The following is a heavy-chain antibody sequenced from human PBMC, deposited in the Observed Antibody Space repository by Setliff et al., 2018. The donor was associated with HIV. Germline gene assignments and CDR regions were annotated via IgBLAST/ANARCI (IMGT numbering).Heavy chain of an antibody. CDR1: GYTFTSYG. CDR3: VRGVARDISGYYRDEYFQH. J-gene: IGHJ1*01. D-gene: IGHD3-22*01. V-gene: IGHV1-18*01. CDR2: ISGYNGNT. Sequence: GASVKVSCKASGYTFTSYGISWVRQAPGQGLEWMGWISGYNGNTNYAQKLQGRVTMTTDTSTKTAYMEVRSLRSDDTAVYYCVRGVARDISGYYRDEYFQHWGQGTPVTV.